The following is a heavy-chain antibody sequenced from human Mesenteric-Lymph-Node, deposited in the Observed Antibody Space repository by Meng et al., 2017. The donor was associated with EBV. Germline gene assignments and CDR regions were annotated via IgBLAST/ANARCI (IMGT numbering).Heavy chain of an antibody. CDR1: GDSVSSSSAA. CDR3: ARGATSVFDL. J-gene: IGHJ2*01. V-gene: IGHV6-1*01. CDR2: TYYRSKWYN. Sequence: QLQLQQSGPXLVKPXXXLSLTCVLSGDSVSSSSAAWTWIRQSPSRGLEWLGRTYYRSKWYNDYAVFVKSRITINPDTSKNQFSLQLNSVTPEDTAVYYCARGATSVFDLWGRGTLVTVSS.